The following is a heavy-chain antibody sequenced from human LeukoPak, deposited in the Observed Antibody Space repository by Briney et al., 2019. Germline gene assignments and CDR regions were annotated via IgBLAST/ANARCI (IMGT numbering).Heavy chain of an antibody. Sequence: GGSLRLSCAASGFTFSSYSMNWVRQAPGKGLEWVSSISSSSSYIYYADSVKGRFTISRDNAKNSLYLQMNSLRAEDTAVYYCARPARGDYVENWFDPWGRGTLVTVSS. CDR2: ISSSSSYI. V-gene: IGHV3-21*01. J-gene: IGHJ5*02. D-gene: IGHD4-17*01. CDR3: ARPARGDYVENWFDP. CDR1: GFTFSSYS.